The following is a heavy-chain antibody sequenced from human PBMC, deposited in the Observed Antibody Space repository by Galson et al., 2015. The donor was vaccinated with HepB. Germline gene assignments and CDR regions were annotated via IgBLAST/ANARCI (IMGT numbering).Heavy chain of an antibody. CDR2: IYPTDSST. V-gene: IGHV5-51*01. D-gene: IGHD4-17*01. Sequence: QSGAEVKKPGESLKISCKGSGYRFTNYWIAWVRQMPGKGLEWMGFIYPTDSSTRYSPSFQGQVTISADKSISTAYLQWSSLKASDTAMYYCARGTTTVTTGYYWYFDLWGRGTLVTVSS. J-gene: IGHJ2*01. CDR3: ARGTTTVTTGYYWYFDL. CDR1: GYRFTNYW.